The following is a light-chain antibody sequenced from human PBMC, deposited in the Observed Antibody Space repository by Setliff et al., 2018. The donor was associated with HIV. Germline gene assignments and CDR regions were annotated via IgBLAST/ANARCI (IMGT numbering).Light chain of an antibody. CDR2: DVS. J-gene: IGLJ1*01. Sequence: QSALTQPASVSGSPVQSITISCTGTSSDVGGYNYVSWYQQHPGKAPKLRIYDVSNRPSGVSNRFSGSKSGNTASLTISGLQAEDEADYYCSSYTSSSTRVVFGTWTKVTVL. V-gene: IGLV2-14*03. CDR3: SSYTSSSTRVV. CDR1: SSDVGGYNY.